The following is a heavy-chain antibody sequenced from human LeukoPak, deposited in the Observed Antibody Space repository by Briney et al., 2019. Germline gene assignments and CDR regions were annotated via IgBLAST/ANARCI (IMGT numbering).Heavy chain of an antibody. J-gene: IGHJ2*01. CDR2: IYYSGSI. V-gene: IGHV4-59*01. CDR3: ARDYEPYWYFDL. CDR1: GGSISSYY. D-gene: IGHD3-3*01. Sequence: SETLSLTCTVSGGSISSYYWNWIRQPPGKGLEWIGYIYYSGSINYNPSLKSRVTISVDTSKNQFSLKLSSVTAADTAVYYCARDYEPYWYFDLWGRGTLVTVSS.